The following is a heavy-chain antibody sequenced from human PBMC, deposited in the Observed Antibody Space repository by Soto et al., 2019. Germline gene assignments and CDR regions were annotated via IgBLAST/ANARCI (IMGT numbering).Heavy chain of an antibody. D-gene: IGHD3-9*01. V-gene: IGHV3-11*01. CDR3: ARESNILDPYVDAFDI. Sequence: GGSLRLSCAASGFTFSDYYMSWIRQAPGKGLEWVSYISSSGSTIYYADSVKGRFTISRDNAKNSLYLQMNSLRAEDTAVYYCARESNILDPYVDAFDIWGQGTMVTVSS. CDR1: GFTFSDYY. J-gene: IGHJ3*02. CDR2: ISSSGSTI.